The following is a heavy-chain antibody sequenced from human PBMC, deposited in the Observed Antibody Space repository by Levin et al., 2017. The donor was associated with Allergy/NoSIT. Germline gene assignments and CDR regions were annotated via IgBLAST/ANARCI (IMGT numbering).Heavy chain of an antibody. Sequence: GESLKISCAASGFTFSNYAMGWVRQAPGKGLEWVSVVSGSGGSTYYADSVKGRCTISRDNSKNTLYLQMNSLRDEDTALYFCAKDRLLWFGELLLNYYAMDVWGQGTAVTVSS. CDR2: VSGSGGST. D-gene: IGHD3-10*01. CDR3: AKDRLLWFGELLLNYYAMDV. J-gene: IGHJ6*02. V-gene: IGHV3-23*01. CDR1: GFTFSNYA.